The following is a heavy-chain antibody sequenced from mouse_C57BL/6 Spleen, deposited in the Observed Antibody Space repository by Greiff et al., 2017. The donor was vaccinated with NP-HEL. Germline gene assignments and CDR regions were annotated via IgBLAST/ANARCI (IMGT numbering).Heavy chain of an antibody. Sequence: VKLQESDAELVKPGASVKISCKVSGYTFTDHTIHWMKQRPEQGLEWIGYIYPRDGSTKYNEKFKGKATLTADKSSSTAYMQLNSLTSEDSAVYFCARDLYSNYDYAMDYWGQGTSVTVSS. CDR3: ARDLYSNYDYAMDY. CDR2: IYPRDGST. CDR1: GYTFTDHT. V-gene: IGHV1-78*01. D-gene: IGHD2-5*01. J-gene: IGHJ4*01.